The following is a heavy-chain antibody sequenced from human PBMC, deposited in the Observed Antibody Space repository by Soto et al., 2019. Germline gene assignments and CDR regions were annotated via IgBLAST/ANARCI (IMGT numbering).Heavy chain of an antibody. CDR2: INAGIGNT. CDR3: AIDLSAYNSPDY. V-gene: IGHV1-3*05. Sequence: QVQLVQSGAEEKKPGASVKVSCKASGYTFTNYAMHWVRQAPGQRLEWMGWINAGIGNTKYSQKFQGRVTITRDTSASTAYIELSSLRSKDTAVYYCAIDLSAYNSPDYWGQGTLVTVAS. D-gene: IGHD1-1*01. J-gene: IGHJ4*02. CDR1: GYTFTNYA.